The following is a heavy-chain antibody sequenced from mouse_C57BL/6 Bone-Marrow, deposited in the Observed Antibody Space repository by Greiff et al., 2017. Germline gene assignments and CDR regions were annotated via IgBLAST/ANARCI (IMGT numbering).Heavy chain of an antibody. CDR3: STMVTSGPSAMDY. CDR2: IWRGGSL. V-gene: IGHV2-5*01. CDR1: GFSFTSYG. Sequence: VHLVESGPGLVQPSQSLSLTCTVSGFSFTSYGVPWVRQSPGKGLEWLAVIWRGGSLDYNAAYMSRLCITKDNSTSQVFFKMYSLQSDDTAIYYRSTMVTSGPSAMDYWGQGTSVTVSS. D-gene: IGHD2-2*01. J-gene: IGHJ4*01.